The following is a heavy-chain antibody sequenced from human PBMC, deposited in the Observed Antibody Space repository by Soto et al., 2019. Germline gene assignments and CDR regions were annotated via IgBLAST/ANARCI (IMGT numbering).Heavy chain of an antibody. CDR3: ARAHLGYCSGGSCYSGLDYYYYYMDV. CDR2: IYYSGST. Sequence: SETLSLTCTVSGGSISSYYLSWIRQTPGKGLEWIGDIYYSGSTNYNPSLKSRVTISVDTSKNQFSLKLSSVTAADTAVYYCARAHLGYCSGGSCYSGLDYYYYYMDVWGKGTTVTVSS. J-gene: IGHJ6*03. CDR1: GGSISSYY. V-gene: IGHV4-59*12. D-gene: IGHD2-15*01.